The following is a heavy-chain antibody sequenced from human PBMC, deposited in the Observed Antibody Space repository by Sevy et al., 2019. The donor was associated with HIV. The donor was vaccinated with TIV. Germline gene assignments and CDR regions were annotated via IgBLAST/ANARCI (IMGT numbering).Heavy chain of an antibody. CDR1: GYSFTTYW. CDR2: TYPGDSDT. CDR3: ARHRRGVASVGYYFDY. D-gene: IGHD2-15*01. Sequence: GESLKISCKGSGYSFTTYWIGWVRQMPGKGLEWMGITYPGDSDTTYSRSFQGQVTISADKSISTAYLQWSSLKASHTAMYYCARHRRGVASVGYYFDYWCQGTLVTVSS. V-gene: IGHV5-51*01. J-gene: IGHJ4*02.